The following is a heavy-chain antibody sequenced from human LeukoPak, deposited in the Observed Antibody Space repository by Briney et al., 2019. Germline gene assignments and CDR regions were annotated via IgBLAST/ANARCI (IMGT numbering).Heavy chain of an antibody. CDR3: ARGLFGVFDY. V-gene: IGHV4-59*01. CDR1: GGSISSYY. Sequence: IPSETLSLTCTVSGGSISSYYWSWIRQPPGKGLEWIGYTYYSGSTNYNPSLKSRVTISVDTSKNQFSLKLSSVTAADTAVYYCARGLFGVFDYWGQGTLVTVSS. CDR2: TYYSGST. J-gene: IGHJ4*02. D-gene: IGHD3-3*01.